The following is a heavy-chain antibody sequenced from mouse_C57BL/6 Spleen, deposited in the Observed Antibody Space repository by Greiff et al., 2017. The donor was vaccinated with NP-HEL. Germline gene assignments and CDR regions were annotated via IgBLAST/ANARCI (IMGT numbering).Heavy chain of an antibody. J-gene: IGHJ4*01. CDR3: ARVPNYYDSSYYYYAMDY. CDR1: GYAFSSSW. CDR2: IYPGDGDT. Sequence: QVQLKESGPELVKPGASVKISCKASGYAFSSSWMNWVKQRPGKGLEWIGRIYPGDGDTNYNGKFKGKDTLTADKSSSTAYMQLSSLTSEDSAVYFCARVPNYYDSSYYYYAMDYWGQGTSVTVSS. V-gene: IGHV1-82*01. D-gene: IGHD1-1*01.